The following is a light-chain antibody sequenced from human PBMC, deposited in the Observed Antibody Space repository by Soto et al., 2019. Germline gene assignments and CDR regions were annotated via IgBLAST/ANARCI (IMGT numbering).Light chain of an antibody. V-gene: IGLV2-8*01. CDR1: SSDVGGYNY. J-gene: IGLJ1*01. CDR2: EVS. CDR3: SSYAGSNLYV. Sequence: QSVLTQPPSASGSPGQSVTISCTGTSSDVGGYNYVSWYQQHPGEAPKLMIYEVSKRPSGVPDRFSGSKSGNTASLTVSGLQAEDEAGYYCSSYAGSNLYVFGTGTKLTVL.